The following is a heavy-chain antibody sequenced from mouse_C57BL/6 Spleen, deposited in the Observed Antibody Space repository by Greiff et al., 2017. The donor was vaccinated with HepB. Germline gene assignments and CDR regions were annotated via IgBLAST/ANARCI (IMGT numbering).Heavy chain of an antibody. Sequence: EVQLQQSGAELVRPGASVKLSCTASGFNIKDDYMHWVKQRPEQGLEWIGWIDPENGDTEYASKFQGKATITADTSSNTAYLQLSSLTSEDTAVYYCTLPRGFADWGQGTLVTVSA. D-gene: IGHD3-1*01. CDR3: TLPRGFAD. J-gene: IGHJ3*01. CDR2: IDPENGDT. CDR1: GFNIKDDY. V-gene: IGHV14-4*01.